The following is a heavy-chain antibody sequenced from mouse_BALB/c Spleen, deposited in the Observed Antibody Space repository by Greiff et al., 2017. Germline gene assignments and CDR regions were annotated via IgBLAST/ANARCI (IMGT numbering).Heavy chain of an antibody. Sequence: EVQLQQSGAELVRSGASVKLSCTASGFNIKDYYMHWVKQRPEQSLEWIGWIDPENGDTEYAPKFQGKATMTADTSSNTAYLQLSSLTSEDTAVYYCNAGGNYDLDYWGQGTTLTVSS. CDR1: GFNIKDYY. CDR3: NAGGNYDLDY. D-gene: IGHD2-4*01. J-gene: IGHJ2*01. V-gene: IGHV14-4*02. CDR2: IDPENGDT.